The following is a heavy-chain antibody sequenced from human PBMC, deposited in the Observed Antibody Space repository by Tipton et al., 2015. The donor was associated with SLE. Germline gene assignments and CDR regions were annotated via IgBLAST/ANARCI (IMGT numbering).Heavy chain of an antibody. CDR3: TRPHSSGSPPDY. Sequence: SLRLSCAASGFTFSGSAMHWVRQASGKGLEWVGRIRSKANRYATAYAASVKGRFTISRDDSKNTAYLQMNSLKTEDTAVYYCTRPHSSGSPPDYWGQGTLVTVSS. J-gene: IGHJ4*02. V-gene: IGHV3-73*01. D-gene: IGHD3-22*01. CDR2: IRSKANRYAT. CDR1: GFTFSGSA.